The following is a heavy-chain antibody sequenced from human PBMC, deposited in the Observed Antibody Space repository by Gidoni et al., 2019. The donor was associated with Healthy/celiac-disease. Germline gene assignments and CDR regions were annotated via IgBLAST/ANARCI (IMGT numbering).Heavy chain of an antibody. V-gene: IGHV4-59*08. CDR3: ARHITAMAEGGFDY. CDR1: GGSISSYY. Sequence: QVQLQESGPGLVKPSATLSLTFTVSGGSISSYYWSWIRQPPGKGLEWIGYIYYSGSTNYNPSLKSRVTISVDTSKNQFSLKLSSVTAADTAVYYCARHITAMAEGGFDYWGQGTLVTVSS. J-gene: IGHJ4*02. CDR2: IYYSGST. D-gene: IGHD5-18*01.